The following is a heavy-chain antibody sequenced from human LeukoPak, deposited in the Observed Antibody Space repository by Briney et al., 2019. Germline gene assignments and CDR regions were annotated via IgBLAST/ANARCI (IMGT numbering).Heavy chain of an antibody. CDR2: IKSKTDGGTT. CDR1: GFTFSNAW. J-gene: IGHJ4*02. D-gene: IGHD3-22*01. V-gene: IGHV3-15*01. CDR3: TTECDYYDSSLCN. Sequence: GGSLRLSCAASGFTFSNAWMSWVRQAPGKGLEWVGRIKSKTDGGTTDYAAPVKGRFTISRDDSKNTLYLQMNSLKTEDTAVYYCTTECDYYDSSLCNWGQGTLVTVSS.